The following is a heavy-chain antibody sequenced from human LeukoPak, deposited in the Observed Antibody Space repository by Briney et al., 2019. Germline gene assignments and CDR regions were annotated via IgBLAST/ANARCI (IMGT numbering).Heavy chain of an antibody. CDR2: IFYTGST. V-gene: IGHV4-39*07. CDR1: GGSISSSSYY. J-gene: IGHJ6*03. D-gene: IGHD1-26*01. CDR3: ARIGGSFYFYYFMDV. Sequence: PSETLSLTCTVSGGSISSSSYYWVWIRQPPGKGLEWIGNIFYTGSTYYNPSLKSRVTISIDTSRNQFSLKLSSVTAADTAVYYCARIGGSFYFYYFMDVWGKGTTVTVSS.